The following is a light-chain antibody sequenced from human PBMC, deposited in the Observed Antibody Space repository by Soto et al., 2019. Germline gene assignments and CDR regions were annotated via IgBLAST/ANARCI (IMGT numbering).Light chain of an antibody. CDR2: EVS. CDR1: SSDVGTYNL. Sequence: QSALTQPASVSGSPGQSITISCTGTSSDVGTYNLVSWHQQHPGKAPQLMLFEVSKRPSGFSNRFSGSKSGNTASLTISGLQAEDEADYYCCSYAGSSTYVFGTGTKVTVL. V-gene: IGLV2-23*02. J-gene: IGLJ1*01. CDR3: CSYAGSSTYV.